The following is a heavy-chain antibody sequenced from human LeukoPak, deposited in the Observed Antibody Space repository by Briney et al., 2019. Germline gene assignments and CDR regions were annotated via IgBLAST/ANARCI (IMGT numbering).Heavy chain of an antibody. CDR2: IYSGGST. J-gene: IGHJ4*02. CDR1: GLTVSNNY. D-gene: IGHD6-19*01. Sequence: PGGSLRLSCAVSGLTVSNNYMSWVRQAPGKRLEWVSVIYSGGSTYYADSVKGRFTISRDNSKNTLYLQMNSLRAEDTAVYYCARDSRGSGWYRIDYWGQGTLVTVSS. V-gene: IGHV3-66*01. CDR3: ARDSRGSGWYRIDY.